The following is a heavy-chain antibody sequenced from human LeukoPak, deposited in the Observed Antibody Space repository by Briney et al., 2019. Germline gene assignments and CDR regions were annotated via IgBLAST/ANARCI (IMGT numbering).Heavy chain of an antibody. Sequence: GGSLRLSCAASGFTFSSHNMKWVRQAPGRGMEGISYITTGSSNINYAVSLKGRFTISRDNTKSSLYLQMNTLRADDTAVYYCARDRGAVGGLLSYHFYYMDVWGKGTPVTVS. CDR3: ARDRGAVGGLLSYHFYYMDV. CDR2: ITTGSSNI. CDR1: GFTFSSHN. J-gene: IGHJ6*03. D-gene: IGHD3-16*01. V-gene: IGHV3-48*01.